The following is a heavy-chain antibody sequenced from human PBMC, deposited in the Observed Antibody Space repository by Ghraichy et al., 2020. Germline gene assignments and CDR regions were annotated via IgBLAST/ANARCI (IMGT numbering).Heavy chain of an antibody. V-gene: IGHV1-2*06. CDR3: ARGPDSSSWYDYYYYYGMDV. Sequence: ASVKVSCKASGYTFTGYYMHWVRQAPGQGLEWMGRINPNSGGTNYAQKFQGRVTMTRDTSISTAYMELSRLRSDDTAVYYCARGPDSSSWYDYYYYYGMDVWGQGTTVTVSS. CDR1: GYTFTGYY. D-gene: IGHD6-13*01. CDR2: INPNSGGT. J-gene: IGHJ6*02.